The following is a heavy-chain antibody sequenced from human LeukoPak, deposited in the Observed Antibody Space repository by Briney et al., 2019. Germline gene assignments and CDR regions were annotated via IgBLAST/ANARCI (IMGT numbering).Heavy chain of an antibody. D-gene: IGHD3-3*01. CDR1: GYTFPGHF. Sequence: GASVKVSCKTSGYTFPGHFMNWVRQAPEQGLEWMGWIKPKSGATAYAQRFQGRVTMTRDTAINTAYLEVSGLTPDDTAVYYCARVREWEEISGAIPDYFDYWGQGTLITVSS. CDR2: IKPKSGAT. V-gene: IGHV1-2*02. J-gene: IGHJ4*02. CDR3: ARVREWEEISGAIPDYFDY.